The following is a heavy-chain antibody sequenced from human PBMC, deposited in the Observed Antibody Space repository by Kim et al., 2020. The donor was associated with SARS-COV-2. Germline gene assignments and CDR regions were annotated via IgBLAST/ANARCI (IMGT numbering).Heavy chain of an antibody. CDR2: IYYSGST. Sequence: SETLSLTCTVSGGSISSSSYYWGWIRQPPGKGLEWIGSIYYSGSTYYNPSLKSRVTISVDTSKNQFSLKRSSVTAADTAVYYCASPRVIVGATPNYTGM. J-gene: IGHJ6*01. CDR3: ASPRVIVGATPNYTGM. D-gene: IGHD1-26*01. V-gene: IGHV4-39*01. CDR1: GGSISSSSYY.